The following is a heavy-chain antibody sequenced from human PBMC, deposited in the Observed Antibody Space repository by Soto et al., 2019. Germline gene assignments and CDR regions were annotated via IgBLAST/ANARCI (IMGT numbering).Heavy chain of an antibody. V-gene: IGHV4-39*01. J-gene: IGHJ5*02. CDR3: ARPKSLGAAAGGAWFDP. CDR2: IYYSGST. D-gene: IGHD6-13*01. CDR1: GGSISSSSYY. Sequence: KPSETLSLTCTVSGGSISSSSYYWGWIRQPPGKGLEWIGSIYYSGSTYYNPSLKSRVTISVDTSKNQISLKLSSVTAADTVVYYCARPKSLGAAAGGAWFDPWGQGTLVTVSS.